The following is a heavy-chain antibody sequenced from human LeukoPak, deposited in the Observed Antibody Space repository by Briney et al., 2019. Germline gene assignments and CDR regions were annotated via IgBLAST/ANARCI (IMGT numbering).Heavy chain of an antibody. CDR3: ARDLTPPWSIPGY. V-gene: IGHV3-30-3*01. D-gene: IGHD2-21*01. J-gene: IGHJ4*02. Sequence: PGRSLRLSCAASGFTFSSYAMHWVRQAPGKGLEWVAVISYDGSNKYYADSVKGRFTISRDNSKNTLYLQMNSLRAEDTAVYYCARDLTPPWSIPGYWGQGTLVTVSS. CDR2: ISYDGSNK. CDR1: GFTFSSYA.